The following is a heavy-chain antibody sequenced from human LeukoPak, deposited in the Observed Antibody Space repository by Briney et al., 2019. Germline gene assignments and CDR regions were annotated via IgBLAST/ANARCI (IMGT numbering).Heavy chain of an antibody. CDR2: ISNSGST. CDR1: GGSISSHY. V-gene: IGHV4-59*11. CDR3: GRDALVGYFSYYYMDV. D-gene: IGHD2-15*01. Sequence: SETLSLTCTVSGGSISSHYWTWIRQSPVKGPEWIGDISNSGSTSYNPSLKSRVTISIDTTKNQFSLKLSSVTAAATAVYYCGRDALVGYFSYYYMDVWGKGTTVTVSS. J-gene: IGHJ6*03.